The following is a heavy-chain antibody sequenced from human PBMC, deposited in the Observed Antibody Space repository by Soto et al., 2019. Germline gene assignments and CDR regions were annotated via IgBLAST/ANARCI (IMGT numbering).Heavy chain of an antibody. Sequence: GGSLRLSCNCSGFRFSEHAMTWVRQAPGKGLEWVGFIRNTPYGGTTDYAASVRGRFTISRDDSASIAYLQMNSLKTEDSGLYYWSRGSFGYYGRWGPGTLVTVSS. CDR2: IRNTPYGGTT. J-gene: IGHJ4*02. D-gene: IGHD2-2*03. CDR3: SRGSFGYYGR. CDR1: GFRFSEHA. V-gene: IGHV3-49*04.